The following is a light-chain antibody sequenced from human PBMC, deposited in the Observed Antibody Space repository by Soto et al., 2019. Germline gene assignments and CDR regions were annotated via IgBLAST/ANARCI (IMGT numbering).Light chain of an antibody. CDR3: QQYGSSPRT. Sequence: IVLTQSPGTLSLSPGERATLSCRASQYVSNSSLAWYQQKPGQAPRLLIYGASSRATGILDRFSGSGSGTDFTLTITRLEREDFVVYYCQQYGSSPRTFGQGTRVEIK. V-gene: IGKV3-20*01. J-gene: IGKJ1*01. CDR1: QYVSNSS. CDR2: GAS.